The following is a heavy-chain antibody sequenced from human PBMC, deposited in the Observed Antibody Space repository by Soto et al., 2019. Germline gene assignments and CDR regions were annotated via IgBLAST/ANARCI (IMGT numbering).Heavy chain of an antibody. J-gene: IGHJ6*02. CDR1: GFTFSSYA. CDR3: ARRIPFGYGMDV. V-gene: IGHV3-64*01. D-gene: IGHD2-21*01. Sequence: TGGSLRLSCAASGFTFSSYAMHWVRQAPGKGLECVSAITSNGGNTDYASSVKGRFTISRDNSKNTLYLQMGSLRAEDMAVYYCARRIPFGYGMDVWGQGTTVTVSS. CDR2: ITSNGGNT.